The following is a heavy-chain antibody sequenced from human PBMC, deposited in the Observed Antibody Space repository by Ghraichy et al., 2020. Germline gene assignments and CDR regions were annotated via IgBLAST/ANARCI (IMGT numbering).Heavy chain of an antibody. Sequence: GGSLRLSCAASGFTFSSYGMHWVRQAPGKGLEWVAVISYDGSNKYYADSVKGRFTISRDNSKNTLYLQMNSLRAEVTAVYYCAKDTHYSSSWRRHHYYYYYGMDVWGQGTTVTVSS. CDR2: ISYDGSNK. V-gene: IGHV3-30*18. J-gene: IGHJ6*02. CDR3: AKDTHYSSSWRRHHYYYYYGMDV. D-gene: IGHD6-13*01. CDR1: GFTFSSYG.